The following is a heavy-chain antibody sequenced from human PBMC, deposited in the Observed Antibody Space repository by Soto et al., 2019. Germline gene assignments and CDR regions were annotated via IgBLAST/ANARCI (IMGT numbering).Heavy chain of an antibody. CDR2: ISYDGSNK. CDR1: GFTFSSYA. CDR3: ARDGGGQGLVVYYYGMDV. J-gene: IGHJ6*02. D-gene: IGHD6-19*01. Sequence: GGSLRLSCAASGFTFSSYAMHWVRQAPGKGLEWVAVISYDGSNKYYADSVKGRFTISRDNSKNTLYLQMNSLRAEDTAVFYFARDGGGQGLVVYYYGMDVWGQGTTVTSP. V-gene: IGHV3-30-3*01.